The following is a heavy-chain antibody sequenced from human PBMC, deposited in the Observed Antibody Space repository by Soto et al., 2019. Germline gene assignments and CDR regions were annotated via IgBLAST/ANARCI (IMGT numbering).Heavy chain of an antibody. V-gene: IGHV1-18*01. Sequence: ASVKVSCKASGYTFTDYGVNWVRQAPGQGLEWKGWISGYNGHTNYAQKFQGKVTMTTDTSTSTAYMKLRNLRYDDTAVYFCARGPSYYDSSGYYEAAFDIWGQGTMVTVSS. CDR1: GYTFTDYG. CDR3: ARGPSYYDSSGYYEAAFDI. CDR2: ISGYNGHT. D-gene: IGHD3-22*01. J-gene: IGHJ3*02.